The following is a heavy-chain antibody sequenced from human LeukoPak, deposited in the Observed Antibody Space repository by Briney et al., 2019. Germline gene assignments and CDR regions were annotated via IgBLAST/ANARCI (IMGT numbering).Heavy chain of an antibody. V-gene: IGHV3-23*01. J-gene: IGHJ4*02. CDR3: ARHLSGITGYTYGRGIDY. CDR2: ISGSGGST. CDR1: GFTFSSYA. Sequence: GGSLRLSCAASGFTFSSYAMSWVRQALGKGLEWVSAISGSGGSTYYADSVKGRFTISRDNAKTSLYLQMNSLRAEDTAVYYCARHLSGITGYTYGRGIDYWGQGTLVTVSS. D-gene: IGHD5-18*01.